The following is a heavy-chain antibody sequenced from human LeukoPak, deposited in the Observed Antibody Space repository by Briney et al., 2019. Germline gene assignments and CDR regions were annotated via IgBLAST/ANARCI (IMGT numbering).Heavy chain of an antibody. Sequence: SETLSLTCTVSGASINTDNYWGWIRQSPGKGLELIGSVRFSGATHYNPSLESRVAIALDTSKNQFSLELNSVTAADTAIYYCAKHRMWLVGLDYWGQGTLVTVSS. CDR3: AKHRMWLVGLDY. CDR2: VRFSGAT. D-gene: IGHD6-19*01. V-gene: IGHV4-39*01. CDR1: GASINTDNY. J-gene: IGHJ4*02.